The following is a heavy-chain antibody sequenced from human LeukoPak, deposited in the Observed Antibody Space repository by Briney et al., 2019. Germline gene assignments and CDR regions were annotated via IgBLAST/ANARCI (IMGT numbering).Heavy chain of an antibody. CDR3: ARGAYGDYDY. D-gene: IGHD4-17*01. J-gene: IGHJ4*02. V-gene: IGHV3-21*04. CDR2: ISGSSKHR. Sequence: GGSLRLSCAASGFTFTSYSMNWVRQAPGKGLEWVSSISGSSKHRYYADSVKGRFTISRDNSKNTLYLQMNSLRAEDTAAYYCARGAYGDYDYWGQGTLVTVSS. CDR1: GFTFTSYS.